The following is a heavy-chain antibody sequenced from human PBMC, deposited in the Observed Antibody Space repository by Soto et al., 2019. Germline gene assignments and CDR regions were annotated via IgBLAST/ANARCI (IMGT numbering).Heavy chain of an antibody. CDR1: GYIFNNYA. J-gene: IGHJ5*02. CDR3: ARDLSSGWFDH. D-gene: IGHD6-19*01. V-gene: IGHV1-18*01. Sequence: QVKLVQSGAEVKKPGASVKVSCKASGYIFNNYAISWVRQAPGQGLEWMGWMNVNNGNTKYLQKVQGRLTMTTDTSTSTAYMELRNLRSDDTAVYYCARDLSSGWFDHWGQGTLVTVSS. CDR2: MNVNNGNT.